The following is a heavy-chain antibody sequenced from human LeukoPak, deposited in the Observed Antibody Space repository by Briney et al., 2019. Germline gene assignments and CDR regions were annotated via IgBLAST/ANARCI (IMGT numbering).Heavy chain of an antibody. CDR3: AKDALSGWYGYSDY. CDR1: GFTFSNYA. CDR2: MSGSDSST. V-gene: IGHV3-23*01. Sequence: GWSLRLSCAASGFTFSNYAMNWVRQAPGKGLEWVSSMSGSDSSTYYEDSVKGRFTIYIDNSKNTFFLQMNSLRAEDTAVYHCAKDALSGWYGYSDYWGQGTLVTVSS. J-gene: IGHJ4*02. D-gene: IGHD6-19*01.